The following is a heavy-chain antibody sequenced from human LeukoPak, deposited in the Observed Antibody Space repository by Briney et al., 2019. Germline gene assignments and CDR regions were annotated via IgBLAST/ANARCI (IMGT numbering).Heavy chain of an antibody. CDR3: AREGGFVVLKTFDS. CDR1: GGSFSGYY. J-gene: IGHJ4*02. CDR2: INHSGST. Sequence: SETLSLTCAVYGGSFSGYYWSWIRQPPGKGLEWIGEINHSGSTNYNPSLKSRVTISVDTSKNQFSLKLSSVTAADTALYYCAREGGFVVLKTFDSWGQGTLVTVSS. D-gene: IGHD2-21*01. V-gene: IGHV4-34*01.